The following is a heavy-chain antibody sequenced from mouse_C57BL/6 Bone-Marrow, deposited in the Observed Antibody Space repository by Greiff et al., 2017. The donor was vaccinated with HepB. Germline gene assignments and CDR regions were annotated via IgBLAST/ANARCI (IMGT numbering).Heavy chain of an antibody. CDR1: GYTFTEYT. CDR3: ARHEDGEYYFDY. Sequence: VKLQESGAELVKPGASVKLSCKASGYTFTEYTIHWVKQRSGQGLEWIGWLYPGSGSIKYNEKFKDKATLTADKSSSTVYMELSRLTSEDSAVYFCARHEDGEYYFDYWGQGTTLTVSS. V-gene: IGHV1-62-2*01. CDR2: LYPGSGSI. J-gene: IGHJ2*01.